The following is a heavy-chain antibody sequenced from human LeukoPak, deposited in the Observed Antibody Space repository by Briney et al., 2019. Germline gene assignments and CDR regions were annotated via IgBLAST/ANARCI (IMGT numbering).Heavy chain of an antibody. CDR2: ISYDGSNK. CDR3: AKDKPFCSGGSCYLVGYFDY. V-gene: IGHV3-30*18. CDR1: GFTFSSYG. D-gene: IGHD2-15*01. J-gene: IGHJ4*02. Sequence: GGSLRLSCAASGFTFSSYGMHWVRQAPGKGLEWVAVISYDGSNKYYADSVKGRFTISRDNSKNTLYLQMNSLRAEDTAVYYCAKDKPFCSGGSCYLVGYFDYWGQGTLVTVSS.